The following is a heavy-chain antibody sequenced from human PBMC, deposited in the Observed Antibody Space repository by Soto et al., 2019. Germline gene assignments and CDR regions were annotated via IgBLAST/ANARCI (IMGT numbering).Heavy chain of an antibody. D-gene: IGHD5-18*01. Sequence: PSETLSLTCTVSGGSIRSSSHYWGWIRQPPGKGLEWIGSIYYSGSTYYNPSLKSRVTISVDTSKNQFSLKLSSVTAADTAVYYCACIFSGGYGYGFYYYGMDVWGQGTTVTVSS. V-gene: IGHV4-39*01. CDR1: GGSIRSSSHY. J-gene: IGHJ6*02. CDR3: ACIFSGGYGYGFYYYGMDV. CDR2: IYYSGST.